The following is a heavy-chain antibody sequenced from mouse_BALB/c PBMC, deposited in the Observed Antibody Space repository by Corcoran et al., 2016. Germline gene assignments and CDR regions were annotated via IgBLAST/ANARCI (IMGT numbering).Heavy chain of an antibody. V-gene: IGHV9-1*02. CDR2: INTYTGEP. J-gene: IGHJ2*01. CDR1: GYTFTNYG. CDR3: ARRLAGYFDY. Sequence: QIQLVQSGPELKKPGETVKISCKASGYTFTNYGMNWVKQAPGKGLKWMGWINTYTGEPTYADDFKGRFAFSLETSASTAYLQINNLKNEDMATYFCARRLAGYFDYWGQGTTLTVSS. D-gene: IGHD6-1*01.